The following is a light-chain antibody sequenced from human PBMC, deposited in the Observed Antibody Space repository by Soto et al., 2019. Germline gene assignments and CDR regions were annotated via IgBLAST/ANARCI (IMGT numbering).Light chain of an antibody. Sequence: DIQMTQSPSSLSVSVGDRVTITCRASQSISSYLHWYQQKPGKAPKLLIYAASSLQSGVPSRFSGSGSGTDFTLTISSLQPEDFATYYCQHSYTTPRTFGQGTTVEIK. J-gene: IGKJ1*01. V-gene: IGKV1-39*01. CDR2: AAS. CDR1: QSISSY. CDR3: QHSYTTPRT.